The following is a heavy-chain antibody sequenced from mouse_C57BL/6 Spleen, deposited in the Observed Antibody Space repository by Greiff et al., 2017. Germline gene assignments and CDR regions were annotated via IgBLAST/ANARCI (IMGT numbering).Heavy chain of an antibody. CDR1: GFTFSSYA. CDR2: ISSGGDYI. Sequence: EVQLVESGEGLVKPGGSLKLSCAASGFTFSSYAMSWVRQTPEKRLEWVAYISSGGDYIYYADTVKGRFTISRDKAGNTLYLQMSSLKSEDTAMYYCTRDYYGSSYFDYWGQGTTLTVSS. D-gene: IGHD1-1*01. CDR3: TRDYYGSSYFDY. V-gene: IGHV5-9-1*02. J-gene: IGHJ2*01.